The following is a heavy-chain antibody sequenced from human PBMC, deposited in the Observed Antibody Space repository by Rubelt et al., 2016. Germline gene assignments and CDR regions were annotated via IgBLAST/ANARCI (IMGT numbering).Heavy chain of an antibody. J-gene: IGHJ4*02. D-gene: IGHD3-10*01. Sequence: QLQLHESGPGLVKPSETLSLTCTVSVGSISGTDFSWGWIRQTPGKGLEWIGSIYYSGSTNYNPSLKSRVTIPVETSKTQFSLKLSSVTAADTAVEYCARASDYYGSGSYFDYWGQGTLVAVSS. CDR3: ARASDYYGSGSYFDY. V-gene: IGHV4-39*07. CDR1: VGSISGTDFS. CDR2: IYYSGST.